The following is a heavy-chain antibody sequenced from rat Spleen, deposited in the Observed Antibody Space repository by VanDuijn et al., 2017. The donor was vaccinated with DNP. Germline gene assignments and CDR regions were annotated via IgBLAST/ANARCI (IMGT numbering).Heavy chain of an antibody. Sequence: EVQLVESGGGLMQPGKSLKLSCAASGFPFSDYYMAWVRQAPEKGLEWVATISTTGSRTYYPDSVKGRFTISRDNAKSSLFLQMDSLRSEDTATYYCTTRRDGYWGQGVMVTVSS. V-gene: IGHV5-20*01. CDR2: ISTTGSRT. CDR1: GFPFSDYY. J-gene: IGHJ2*01. CDR3: TTRRDGY. D-gene: IGHD1-12*02.